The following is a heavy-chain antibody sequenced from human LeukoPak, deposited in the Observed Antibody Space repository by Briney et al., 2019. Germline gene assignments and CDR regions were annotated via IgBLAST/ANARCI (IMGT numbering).Heavy chain of an antibody. CDR3: ARDLRSVVGGATS. J-gene: IGHJ4*02. CDR2: ISSSSSYI. Sequence: PGGSLRLSCAASGFTFSSYSMNWVRQAPGKGLELVSSISSSSSYIYYADSVKGRFTISRDNAKNSLYLQMNSLRAEDTAVYYCARDLRSVVGGATSWGQGTLVTVSS. D-gene: IGHD1-26*01. CDR1: GFTFSSYS. V-gene: IGHV3-21*01.